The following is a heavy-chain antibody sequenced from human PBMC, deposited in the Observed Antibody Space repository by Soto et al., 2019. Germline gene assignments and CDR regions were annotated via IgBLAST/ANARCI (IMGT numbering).Heavy chain of an antibody. CDR3: ARVRAGNYYYNGREV. Sequence: WDTLSLTCTFSVGSVSSGSYYCSWIRQPPWKGLEWIGYIYYSGGTNYNPSLKSRVTISVDTSKNQFSLKLSSVTAADTAVYYCARVRAGNYYYNGREVWGQGTTVIVS. CDR2: IYYSGGT. CDR1: VGSVSSGSYY. J-gene: IGHJ6*01. V-gene: IGHV4-61*01. D-gene: IGHD3-3*01.